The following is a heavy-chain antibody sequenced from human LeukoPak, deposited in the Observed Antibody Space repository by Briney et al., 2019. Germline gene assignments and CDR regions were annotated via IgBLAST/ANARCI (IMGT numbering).Heavy chain of an antibody. V-gene: IGHV3-9*01. CDR2: IRWNSGSI. J-gene: IGHJ3*02. D-gene: IGHD5-18*01. Sequence: GGSLRLSCAASGFTFDNYAMHWVRQAPGKGLEWVAGIRWNSGSIGYADSVKGRFTISRDNAKNSLYLQMNSLRAEDTALYYCAKKTSAMAGVVQGAFDIWGQATMVTVSS. CDR3: AKKTSAMAGVVQGAFDI. CDR1: GFTFDNYA.